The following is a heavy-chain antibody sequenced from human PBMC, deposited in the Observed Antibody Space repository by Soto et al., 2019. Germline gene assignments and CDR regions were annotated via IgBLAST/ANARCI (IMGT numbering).Heavy chain of an antibody. CDR2: ISYDGSNK. CDR1: GFTFSSYA. V-gene: IGHV3-30-3*01. J-gene: IGHJ4*02. D-gene: IGHD3-22*01. CDR3: ARESSGYYFDY. Sequence: GGSLRLSCAASGFTFSSYAMHWVRQAPGKGLEWVAVISYDGSNKYYADSVKGRFTISRDNSENTLYLQMNSLRAEDTAVYYCARESSGYYFDYWGQGTLVTVSS.